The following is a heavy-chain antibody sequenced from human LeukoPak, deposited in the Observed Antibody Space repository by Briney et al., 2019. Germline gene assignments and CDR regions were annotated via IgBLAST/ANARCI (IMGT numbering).Heavy chain of an antibody. CDR2: IHYSGNP. CDR1: GDSISTYY. J-gene: IGHJ2*01. V-gene: IGHV4-59*08. Sequence: SETLSLTCTVSGDSISTYYWNWIRQPPGKGLEWVGYIHYSGNPNYNPSLKSRVTISVDTSKNQFSLKLTSVTAADTAVYYCARGTTTVTFWYFDLWGRGTLVTVSS. D-gene: IGHD4-17*01. CDR3: ARGTTTVTFWYFDL.